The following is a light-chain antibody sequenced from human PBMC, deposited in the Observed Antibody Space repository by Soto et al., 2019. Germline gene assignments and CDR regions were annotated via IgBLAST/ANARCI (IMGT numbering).Light chain of an antibody. CDR3: QTWDTGIVV. CDR2: VKSDGSH. V-gene: IGLV4-69*01. CDR1: SGHVNYV. J-gene: IGLJ2*01. Sequence: QLVLTQSPSASASLGASVKLTCTLSSGHVNYVIAWHQQQPEKGPRYLMKVKSDGSHNKGDGIPDRFSGSSSGAERYLAISSLQYEDEADYYCQTWDTGIVVFGGGTKLTVL.